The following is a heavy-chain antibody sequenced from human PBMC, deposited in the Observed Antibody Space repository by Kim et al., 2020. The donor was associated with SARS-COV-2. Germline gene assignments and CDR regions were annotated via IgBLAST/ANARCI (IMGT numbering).Heavy chain of an antibody. Sequence: GGSLRLSCAASGFTFSSYAMSWVRQAPGKGLEWVSAISGSGGSTYYADSVKGRFTISRDNSKNTLYLQMNSLRAEDTAVYYCAKDKPSYYDFWSGYPIDYWGQGTLVTVSS. CDR1: GFTFSSYA. J-gene: IGHJ4*02. CDR2: ISGSGGST. V-gene: IGHV3-23*01. CDR3: AKDKPSYYDFWSGYPIDY. D-gene: IGHD3-3*01.